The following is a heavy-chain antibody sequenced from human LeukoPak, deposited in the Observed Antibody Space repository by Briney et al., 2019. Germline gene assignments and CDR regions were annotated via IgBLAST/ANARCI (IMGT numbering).Heavy chain of an antibody. Sequence: GRSLRLSCAASGFTFSSYAMHWVRQAPGKGLEWVAVISYDGSNTYYADSVKGRFTISRDNSKNTLYLQMNSLRAEDTAVYYCARPGYCSSTSCYRPYYYYGMDVWGQGTTVTVSS. CDR2: ISYDGSNT. D-gene: IGHD2-2*01. CDR1: GFTFSSYA. J-gene: IGHJ6*02. V-gene: IGHV3-30-3*01. CDR3: ARPGYCSSTSCYRPYYYYGMDV.